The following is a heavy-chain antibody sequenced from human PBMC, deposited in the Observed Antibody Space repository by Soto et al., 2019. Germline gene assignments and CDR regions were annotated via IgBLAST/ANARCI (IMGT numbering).Heavy chain of an antibody. CDR2: ISTYTGNT. V-gene: IGHV1-18*04. D-gene: IGHD3-10*01. J-gene: IGHJ6*02. CDR1: GYTFTSYS. CDR3: ARDYYGSGAPDHYGMDV. Sequence: VSCKASGYTFTSYSRHWVRQAPGQGLEWMGWISTYTGNTDYAQKLQGRLTMTTDTSTTTAYMELRSLRSDDTAIYYCARDYYGSGAPDHYGMDVWGQGTTVTVSS.